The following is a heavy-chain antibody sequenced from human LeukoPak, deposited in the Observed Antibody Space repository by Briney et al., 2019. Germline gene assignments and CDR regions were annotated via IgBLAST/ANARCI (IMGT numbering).Heavy chain of an antibody. CDR3: ARADDADAFDI. CDR2: IKQDGSEK. J-gene: IGHJ3*02. CDR1: GFTFSSYG. V-gene: IGHV3-7*01. Sequence: GGSLRLSCAASGFTFSSYGMNWVRQAPGKGLEWVANIKQDGSEKYYVDSVKGRFTISRDNAKNSLYLQMNSLRAEDTAVYYCARADDADAFDIWGQGTMVTVSS.